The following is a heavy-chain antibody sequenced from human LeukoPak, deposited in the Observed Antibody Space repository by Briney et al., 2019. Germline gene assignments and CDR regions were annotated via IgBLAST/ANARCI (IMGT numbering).Heavy chain of an antibody. CDR2: IYYSGST. D-gene: IGHD6-13*01. CDR3: ARIYSSSWYYYYYGMDV. J-gene: IGHJ6*02. Sequence: PSVTLSLTCTVSGGSISSSSYYWGWIRQPPGKGLEWIGSIYYSGSTYYNPSLKSRVTISVDTSKNQFSLKLSSVTAADTAVYYCARIYSSSWYYYYYGMDVWGQGTTVTVSS. CDR1: GGSISSSSYY. V-gene: IGHV4-39*01.